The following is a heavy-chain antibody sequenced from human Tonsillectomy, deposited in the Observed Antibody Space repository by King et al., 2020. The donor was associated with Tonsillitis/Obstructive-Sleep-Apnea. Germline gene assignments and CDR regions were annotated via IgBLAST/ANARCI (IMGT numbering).Heavy chain of an antibody. V-gene: IGHV4-59*01. CDR2: IYYSGST. CDR1: GGSISGYY. J-gene: IGHJ3*02. CDR3: AREGAVMNAFDI. D-gene: IGHD2-8*01. Sequence: QVQLQESGPGLVKPSETLSLTCTVSGGSISGYYWSWIRQPPGKGLECIGYIYYSGSTNYNPSLKSRVTISVDTSKNQFSLKLSSVTAADTAVYYCAREGAVMNAFDIWGQGIMVTVSS.